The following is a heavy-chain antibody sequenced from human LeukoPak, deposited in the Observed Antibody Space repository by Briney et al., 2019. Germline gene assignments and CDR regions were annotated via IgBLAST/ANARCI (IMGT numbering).Heavy chain of an antibody. CDR1: GGSISSRSYY. D-gene: IGHD5-12*01. CDR3: ARGKRIYSGFLTARRNWFDP. CDR2: IYYSGST. Sequence: SETLSLTCTVSGGSISSRSYYWGWIRQPPGKGLEWIGIIYYSGSTYSNPSLRSRVTISVDTSKNQFSLKLSSVTAADTAVYYCARGKRIYSGFLTARRNWFDPWGQGTLVTVSS. V-gene: IGHV4-39*01. J-gene: IGHJ5*02.